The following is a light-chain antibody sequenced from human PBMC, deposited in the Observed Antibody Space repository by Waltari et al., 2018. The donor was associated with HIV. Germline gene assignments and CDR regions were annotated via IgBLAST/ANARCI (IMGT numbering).Light chain of an antibody. CDR3: QQYSTYAWA. CDR2: KAS. CDR1: QSTNTS. V-gene: IGKV1-5*03. J-gene: IGKJ1*01. Sequence: DIQMTQSPSTLSAFVGDRVPTTCRASQSTNTSFAWYQQKPGKPPKVLIYKASSLETGVPSRFSGSGSGTEFTLTISSLQADDSATYYCQQYSTYAWAFGQGTKVEIK.